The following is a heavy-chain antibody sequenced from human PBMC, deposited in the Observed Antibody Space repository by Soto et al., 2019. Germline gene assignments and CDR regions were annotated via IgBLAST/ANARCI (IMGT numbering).Heavy chain of an antibody. CDR3: ASLYSSGWSDFDY. J-gene: IGHJ4*02. D-gene: IGHD6-19*01. CDR1: GGSISSYY. CDR2: IYYSGST. Sequence: SETLSLTYTVSGGSISSYYWSWIRQPPGKGLEWIGYIYYSGSTNYNPSLKSRVTISVDTSKNQFSLKLSSVTAADTAVYYCASLYSSGWSDFDYWGQGTLVTVSS. V-gene: IGHV4-59*01.